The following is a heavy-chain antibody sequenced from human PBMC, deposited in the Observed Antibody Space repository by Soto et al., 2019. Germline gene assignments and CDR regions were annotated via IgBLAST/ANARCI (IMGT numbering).Heavy chain of an antibody. V-gene: IGHV5-10-1*01. CDR1: GYSFTSYW. CDR2: IDPSDSYS. J-gene: IGHJ6*01. CDR3: ASIIHLAAAGDYYYYGMEV. Sequence: PGESLKSSCKGSGYSFTSYWISCVRQMPGKGLEWMVRIDPSDSYSNYSPSFQGHVAISADKSISTAYLQWSSLKASDTAMYYCASIIHLAAAGDYYYYGMEVWAQGTTVTVSS. D-gene: IGHD6-13*01.